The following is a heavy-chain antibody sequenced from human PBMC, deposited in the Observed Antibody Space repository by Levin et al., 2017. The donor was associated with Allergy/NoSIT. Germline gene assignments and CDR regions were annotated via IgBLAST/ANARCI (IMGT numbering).Heavy chain of an antibody. Sequence: PGGSLRLSCAASGFTFSSYAMHWVRQAPGKGLEWVAVISYDGSNKYYADSVKGRFTISRDNSKNTLYLQMNSLRAEDTAVYYCASFEEADVPPLYDAFDIWGQGTMVTVSS. CDR3: ASFEEADVPPLYDAFDI. V-gene: IGHV3-30-3*01. CDR2: ISYDGSNK. D-gene: IGHD3-9*01. CDR1: GFTFSSYA. J-gene: IGHJ3*02.